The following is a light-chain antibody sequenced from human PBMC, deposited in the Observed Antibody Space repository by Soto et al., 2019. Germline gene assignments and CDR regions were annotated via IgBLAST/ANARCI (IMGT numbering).Light chain of an antibody. V-gene: IGLV1-44*01. Sequence: QSVLTQPPSASGTPGQRVTISCSGSRDNIGSNTVNWYQQLPGTAPKLLIYSDHQRPSGVPDRFSGSNSDSSGSLAISELQSEDEATYYCSAWDVGLNGWLFGGGTQLTVL. J-gene: IGLJ2*01. CDR1: RDNIGSNT. CDR3: SAWDVGLNGWL. CDR2: SDH.